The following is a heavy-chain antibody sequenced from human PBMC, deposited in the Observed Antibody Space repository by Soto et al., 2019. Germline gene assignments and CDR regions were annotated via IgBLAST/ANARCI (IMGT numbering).Heavy chain of an antibody. CDR3: ARHRTGAGDDYFDY. D-gene: IGHD7-27*01. Sequence: SETLSLTCTVSGGSISSSSYYWGWIRQPPGKGLEWIGSIYYSGSTYYNPSLKSRVTISVDTSKNQFSLKLTSVTAADTAVYYCARHRTGAGDDYFDYWGQGTLVTVSS. V-gene: IGHV4-39*01. CDR1: GGSISSSSYY. CDR2: IYYSGST. J-gene: IGHJ4*02.